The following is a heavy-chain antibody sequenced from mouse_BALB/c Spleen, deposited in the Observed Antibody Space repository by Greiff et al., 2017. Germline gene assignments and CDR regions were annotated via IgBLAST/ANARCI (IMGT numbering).Heavy chain of an antibody. Sequence: VQVEQSGAELVRPGSSVTVSCKASGYAFSSYWLDWVKQRPGQGLEWIGQINPGDGDTNYNGKFKGKATLTADKSSSTAYMQLSSLTSEDSAVYFCARYYYGSSYGYAMDYWGQGTSVTVSS. CDR2: INPGDGDT. V-gene: IGHV1-80*01. CDR1: GYAFSSYW. CDR3: ARYYYGSSYGYAMDY. J-gene: IGHJ4*01. D-gene: IGHD1-1*01.